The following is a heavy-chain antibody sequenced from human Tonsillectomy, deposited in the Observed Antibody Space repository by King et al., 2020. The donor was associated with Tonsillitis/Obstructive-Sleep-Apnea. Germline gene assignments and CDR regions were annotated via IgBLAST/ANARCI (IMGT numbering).Heavy chain of an antibody. CDR1: GYTFSSYY. D-gene: IGHD6-13*01. CDR3: ARDHSMNSSSWTGWFDP. V-gene: IGHV1-46*01. Sequence: VQLVESGAEVKKPGASVKVSCKASGYTFSSYYMHWVRQAPGQGLEWMGIINPSGDSTSYAQKFQGRVTMTRYTSTSTVYMELSSLRSEDTAVYYCARDHSMNSSSWTGWFDPWGQGTLVTVSS. CDR2: INPSGDST. J-gene: IGHJ5*02.